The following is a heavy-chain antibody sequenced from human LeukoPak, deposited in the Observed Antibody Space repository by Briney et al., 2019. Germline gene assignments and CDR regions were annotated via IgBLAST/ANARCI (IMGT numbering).Heavy chain of an antibody. CDR3: ARAMRDAFDI. Sequence: SQTLSLTCTVSGGSISSGGYYWSWIRQPPGKGLEWIGYIYHSGSTYYNPSLKSRATISVDRSKNQFSLKLSSVTAADTAVYYCARAMRDAFDIWGQGTMVTVSS. CDR1: GGSISSGGYY. V-gene: IGHV4-30-2*01. CDR2: IYHSGST. J-gene: IGHJ3*02.